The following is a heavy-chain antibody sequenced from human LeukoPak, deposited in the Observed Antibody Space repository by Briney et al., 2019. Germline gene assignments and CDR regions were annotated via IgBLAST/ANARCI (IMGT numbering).Heavy chain of an antibody. CDR2: ISDSGGST. J-gene: IGHJ4*02. Sequence: GGSLRLSCAASGLTFSNYAMSWVRQAPGKGLEWVSGISDSGGSTYYADSVKGRFIISRDNSKNTLYLQMNSLRAEDTAVYYCARDWGAYYHFFDYWGQGTLVTVSS. D-gene: IGHD3-22*01. CDR1: GLTFSNYA. V-gene: IGHV3-23*01. CDR3: ARDWGAYYHFFDY.